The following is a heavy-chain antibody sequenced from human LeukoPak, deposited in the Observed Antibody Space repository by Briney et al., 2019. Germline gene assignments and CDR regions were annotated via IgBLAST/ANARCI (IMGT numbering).Heavy chain of an antibody. J-gene: IGHJ4*02. Sequence: GGSLRLSCAASGFTFSSYGMHWVRQAPGKGLEWVAVIWYDGSNKYYADSVKGRFTISRDNSKNTLYLQMNSLRAEDTAVYYCATYAQYVCVGDVCYDYWGLGTLVTVSS. CDR1: GFTFSSYG. D-gene: IGHD2-21*01. V-gene: IGHV3-33*01. CDR3: ATYAQYVCVGDVCYDY. CDR2: IWYDGSNK.